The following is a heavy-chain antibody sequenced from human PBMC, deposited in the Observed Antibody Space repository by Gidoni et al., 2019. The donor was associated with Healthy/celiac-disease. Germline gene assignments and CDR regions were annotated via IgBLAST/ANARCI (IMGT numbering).Heavy chain of an antibody. V-gene: IGHV3-9*01. CDR3: AKDINRRPGYFGMDV. CDR2: ISWNSGSI. J-gene: IGHJ6*02. Sequence: EVQMGVYGGDVVQHGRALRLSYAAAGVTLDEYAMHWVRQAPGQGLGWVSGISWNSGSIGYADSVKGRFTISRDNAKNSLYLQLNSSMAEEPALYYRAKDINRRPGYFGMDVWCQVTTVTVPS. CDR1: GVTLDEYA.